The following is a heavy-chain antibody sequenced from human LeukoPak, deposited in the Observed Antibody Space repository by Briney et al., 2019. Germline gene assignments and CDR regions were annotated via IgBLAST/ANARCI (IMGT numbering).Heavy chain of an antibody. CDR1: GFTFSSYEM. V-gene: IGHV4-4*02. Sequence: GSLRLSCAASGFTFSSYEMNWVRQAPGKGLEWIGEIYHSGSTNYNPSLKSRVTISVDKSKNQFSLKLNSVTAADTAVYYCAKSNGYGLVDIWGQGTMVTVSS. D-gene: IGHD3-10*01. J-gene: IGHJ3*02. CDR2: IYHSGST. CDR3: AKSNGYGLVDI.